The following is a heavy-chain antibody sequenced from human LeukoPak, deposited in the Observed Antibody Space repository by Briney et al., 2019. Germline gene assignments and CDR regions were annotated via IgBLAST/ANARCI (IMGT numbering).Heavy chain of an antibody. Sequence: GGSLRLSCAASGFTFSSYSMNWVRQAPGKGLEWVSSISSSSSYIYYADSVKGRFTISRDNAKNSLYLQMNSLGAEDTAVYYCARDQDIVVVPAARIDYWGQGTLVTVSS. CDR3: ARDQDIVVVPAARIDY. J-gene: IGHJ4*02. D-gene: IGHD2-2*01. CDR2: ISSSSSYI. V-gene: IGHV3-21*01. CDR1: GFTFSSYS.